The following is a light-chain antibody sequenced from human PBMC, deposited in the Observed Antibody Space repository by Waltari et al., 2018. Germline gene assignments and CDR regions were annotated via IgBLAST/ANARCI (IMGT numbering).Light chain of an antibody. J-gene: IGKJ3*01. CDR2: GAS. V-gene: IGKV3-15*01. CDR1: QRVSNN. Sequence: EIVMTQSPPTLSVSPGERATLSCRASQRVSNNLAWYQQKPGQAPRLLIYGASNRATGIPARFSGSGSGTDFTLTISSLQSEDFAVYYCQHYNNWPPLFTFGPGTKVDIK. CDR3: QHYNNWPPLFT.